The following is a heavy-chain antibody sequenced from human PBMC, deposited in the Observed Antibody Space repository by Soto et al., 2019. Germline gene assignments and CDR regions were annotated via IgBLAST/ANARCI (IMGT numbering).Heavy chain of an antibody. Sequence: QVQLVQSGAEVKKPGSSVKVSCKASGGTFSSYAISWVRQAPGQGLEWMGGIIPILGTANYAQKFQGIVTITADESTGTAYMELSSLRSEDTAVYYCAFAEWALSGKQVVFDYWGQGTLVTVSS. V-gene: IGHV1-69*01. CDR2: IIPILGTA. CDR3: AFAEWALSGKQVVFDY. D-gene: IGHD1-26*01. J-gene: IGHJ4*02. CDR1: GGTFSSYA.